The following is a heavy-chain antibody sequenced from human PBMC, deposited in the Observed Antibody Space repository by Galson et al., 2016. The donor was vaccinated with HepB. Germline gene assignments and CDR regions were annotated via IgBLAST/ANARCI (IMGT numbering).Heavy chain of an antibody. V-gene: IGHV3-21*01. CDR2: IIPSGSYT. D-gene: IGHD3-3*01. Sequence: SLRLSCAASGVTFSDYNMNWVRQAPGKGLEGVSSIIPSGSYTYYADSVKGRFTISRDNAKNSLFLQMSSLRAEDTAVYYCAIHIFLLRFLVWGKGTTVMVSS. CDR1: GVTFSDYN. CDR3: AIHIFLLRFLV. J-gene: IGHJ6*04.